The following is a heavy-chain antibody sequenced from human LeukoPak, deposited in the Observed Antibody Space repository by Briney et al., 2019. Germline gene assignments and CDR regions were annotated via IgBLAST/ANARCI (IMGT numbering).Heavy chain of an antibody. CDR2: INHSGST. V-gene: IGHV4-34*01. CDR3: ARIHYRTYYYGSGSYSPFDY. J-gene: IGHJ4*02. Sequence: SETLSLTCAVYGGSFSGCYWSWLRQPPGKGLEWVGEINHSGSTNYNPSLKSRVTISVDTSKNQFSLKLSSVTAADTAVYYCARIHYRTYYYGSGSYSPFDYWGQGTLVTVSS. CDR1: GGSFSGCY. D-gene: IGHD3-10*01.